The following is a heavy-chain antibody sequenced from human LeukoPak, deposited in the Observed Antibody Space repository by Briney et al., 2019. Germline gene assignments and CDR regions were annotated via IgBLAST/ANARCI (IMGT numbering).Heavy chain of an antibody. V-gene: IGHV1-18*01. CDR3: ARDWPTVITDY. CDR2: ISTSKGDT. Sequence: ASVKVSCKTSGYTFTTHGISWVRQAPGQGLEWMGWISTSKGDTNYAQKFKGRLTMTTDRSTSTAYMELRCLSSDDTAVYYCARDWPTVITDYWGQGTLVTVSS. CDR1: GYTFTTHG. D-gene: IGHD4-11*01. J-gene: IGHJ4*02.